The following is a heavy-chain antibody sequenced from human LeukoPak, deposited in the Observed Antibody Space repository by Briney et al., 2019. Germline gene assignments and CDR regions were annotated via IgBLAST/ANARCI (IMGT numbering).Heavy chain of an antibody. J-gene: IGHJ4*02. CDR2: ISSSSSYI. D-gene: IGHD1-26*01. CDR3: ARDTQGGATTISRYFDY. Sequence: GGPLRLSCAASGFTFSSYSMNWVRQAPGKGLEWVSSISSSSSYIYYADSVKGRFTISRDNAKNSLYLQMNSLRAEDTAVYYCARDTQGGATTISRYFDYWGQGTLVTVSS. V-gene: IGHV3-21*01. CDR1: GFTFSSYS.